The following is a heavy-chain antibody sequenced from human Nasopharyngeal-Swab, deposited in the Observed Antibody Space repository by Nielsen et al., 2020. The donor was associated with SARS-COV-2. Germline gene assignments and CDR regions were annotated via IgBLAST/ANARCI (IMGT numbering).Heavy chain of an antibody. CDR1: GFTFSSYA. J-gene: IGHJ6*02. CDR3: AREVGYGMDV. Sequence: GESLKISCAASGFTFSSYAMHWVRQAPGKGPEWVAVISYDGSNKYYADSVKGRFTISRDNSKNTLYLQINSLRAEDTAVCYCAREVGYGMDVWGQGTPVTVSS. V-gene: IGHV3-30-3*01. CDR2: ISYDGSNK.